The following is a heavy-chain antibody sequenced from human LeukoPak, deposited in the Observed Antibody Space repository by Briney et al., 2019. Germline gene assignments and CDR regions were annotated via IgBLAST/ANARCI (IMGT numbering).Heavy chain of an antibody. D-gene: IGHD3-10*02. V-gene: IGHV3-48*04. CDR1: GFTFSSYS. CDR3: AELGITMIGGV. J-gene: IGHJ6*04. Sequence: GGSLRLSCAASGFTFSSYSMNWVRQAPGKGLEWLSYITSSSSTIYYADSVKGRFTISRDNAKNSLYLQMNSLRAEDTAVYYCAELGITMIGGVWGKGTTVTVSS. CDR2: ITSSSSTI.